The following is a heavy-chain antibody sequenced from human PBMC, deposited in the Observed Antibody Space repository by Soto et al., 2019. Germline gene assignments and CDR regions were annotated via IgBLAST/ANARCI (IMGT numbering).Heavy chain of an antibody. J-gene: IGHJ4*02. CDR3: ASYYYYDSSGFFDY. CDR1: GGSISSGDYY. CDR2: IYYSGST. V-gene: IGHV4-30-4*01. D-gene: IGHD3-22*01. Sequence: SETLSLTCTVSGGSISSGDYYWSWIRQPPGKGLEWIGYIYYSGSTYYNPSLKSRVTISVDTSKNQFSLKLSSVTAADTAVYYCASYYYYDSSGFFDYWGQGTLVTVSA.